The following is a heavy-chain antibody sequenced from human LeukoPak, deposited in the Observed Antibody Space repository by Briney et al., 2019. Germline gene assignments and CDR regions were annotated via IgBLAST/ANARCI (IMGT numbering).Heavy chain of an antibody. Sequence: QPGGSLRLSCAASGFTFSIYWMTWVRPAPGKGLEWVANIKQDGREKYYVDSVKGRFTISRDNAKNSLYLQMNTLRDEDTALYYCARALRLSTGSYSPFDYWGQGTLVTVSS. J-gene: IGHJ4*02. D-gene: IGHD1-26*01. CDR2: IKQDGREK. CDR1: GFTFSIYW. CDR3: ARALRLSTGSYSPFDY. V-gene: IGHV3-7*01.